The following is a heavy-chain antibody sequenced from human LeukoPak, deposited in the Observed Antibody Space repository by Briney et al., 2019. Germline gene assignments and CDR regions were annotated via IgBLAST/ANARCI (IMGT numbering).Heavy chain of an antibody. V-gene: IGHV3-30*18. CDR2: ISDDGNNK. D-gene: IGHD2-21*01. Sequence: GGSLRLSCAASGFTFSYYGMHWVRQAPGKGLEGVAGISDDGNNKYYADSVKGRFTISRDNSKNTLYLQMNSLRAEDTAVYYCAKDAIVVLLDYWGQGTLVTVSS. CDR3: AKDAIVVLLDY. CDR1: GFTFSYYG. J-gene: IGHJ4*02.